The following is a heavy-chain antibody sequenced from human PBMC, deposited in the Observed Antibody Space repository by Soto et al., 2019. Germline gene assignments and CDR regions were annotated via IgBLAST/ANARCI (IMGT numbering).Heavy chain of an antibody. CDR2: INPKSGVT. CDR3: ASLNWRGWYFDL. Sequence: ALVKGFCKGSGFTFTDYSFHWVRQGPGQGLEWMGWINPKSGVTKYAQKFQGRVTMTRDTSISTAYMDLSRLRYDDTALYYCASLNWRGWYFDLWGRGTLVTASS. CDR1: GFTFTDYS. V-gene: IGHV1-2*02. J-gene: IGHJ2*01. D-gene: IGHD2-8*02.